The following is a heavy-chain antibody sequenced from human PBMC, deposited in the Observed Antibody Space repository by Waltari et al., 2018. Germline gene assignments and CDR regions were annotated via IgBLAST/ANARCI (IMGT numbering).Heavy chain of an antibody. V-gene: IGHV1-69*02. J-gene: IGHJ3*02. CDR1: GGTFSSYT. CDR2: IIPILGIA. Sequence: QVQLVQSGAEVKKPGSSVKVSCKASGGTFSSYTISWVRQAPGQGLEWMGRIIPILGIANYAQKFQGRVTITADKSTSTAYMELSSLRSEDTAVYYCASSNYYDSCGYFSPDAFDIWGQGTMVTVSS. CDR3: ASSNYYDSCGYFSPDAFDI. D-gene: IGHD3-22*01.